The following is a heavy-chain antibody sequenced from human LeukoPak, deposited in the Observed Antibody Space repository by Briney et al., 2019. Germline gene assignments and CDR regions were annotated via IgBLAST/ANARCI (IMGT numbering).Heavy chain of an antibody. CDR1: GFTFSSYS. CDR3: ARSYGSGSSYYFDY. Sequence: GGPLRLSCAASGFTFSSYSMNWVRQAPGKGLEWVSYISSSSSTIYYADSVKGRFTISRDYAKNSLYLQMNSLRAEDTAVYYCARSYGSGSSYYFDYWGQGTLVTVSS. D-gene: IGHD3-10*01. CDR2: ISSSSSTI. V-gene: IGHV3-48*01. J-gene: IGHJ4*02.